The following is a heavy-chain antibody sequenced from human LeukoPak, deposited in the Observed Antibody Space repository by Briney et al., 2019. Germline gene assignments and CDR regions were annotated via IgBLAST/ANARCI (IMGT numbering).Heavy chain of an antibody. V-gene: IGHV4-38-2*01. CDR1: GYSIRSDSY. CDR2: ISHTGST. J-gene: IGHJ5*02. CDR3: ARNATVIRALRFLERGGWFDP. Sequence: PSETLSLTCDVSGYSIRSDSYWGWVRQPPGKGREWIASISHTGSTYYNPSLKSRVTMSVDTSKNQFSLNLSSVTAADTAVYYCARNATVIRALRFLERGGWFDPWGQGTLVTVSS. D-gene: IGHD3-3*01.